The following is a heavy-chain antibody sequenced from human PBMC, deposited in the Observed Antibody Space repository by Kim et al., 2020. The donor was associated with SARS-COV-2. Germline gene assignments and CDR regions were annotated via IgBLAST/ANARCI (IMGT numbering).Heavy chain of an antibody. D-gene: IGHD1-1*01. Sequence: GGSLRLYCAASGFTFSNFGMHWVRQARGKGLEWVAVIWRDGSKAYYADSVTGRFTVSRDDSKDTLYLQMNSLRAEDTAIYYCARVIENFNWYPSDFWGQGTQVIVSS. V-gene: IGHV3-33*01. J-gene: IGHJ4*02. CDR1: GFTFSNFG. CDR3: ARVIENFNWYPSDF. CDR2: IWRDGSKA.